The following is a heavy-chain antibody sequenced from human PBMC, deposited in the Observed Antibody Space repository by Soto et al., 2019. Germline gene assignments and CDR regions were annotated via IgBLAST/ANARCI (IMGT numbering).Heavy chain of an antibody. V-gene: IGHV3-30-3*01. CDR2: ISYVGSNK. Sequence: GGSLRLSCAASGFTFSSHAMRWVRQAPARGLGWVAVISYVGSNKYYADSVKGRFTISRDNAKNTLHLQMNRLRPDDTAVFYCASGQGAAMATGNAFESWGQGTMVT. D-gene: IGHD6-25*01. CDR3: ASGQGAAMATGNAFES. CDR1: GFTFSSHA. J-gene: IGHJ3*02.